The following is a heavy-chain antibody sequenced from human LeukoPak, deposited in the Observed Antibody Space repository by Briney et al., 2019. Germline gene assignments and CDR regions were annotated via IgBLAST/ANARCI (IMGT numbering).Heavy chain of an antibody. CDR1: GFTFSTYW. CDR2: MKRDGSEI. Sequence: GGSLRLSCSASGFTFSTYWMSWVRQAPGKGLEWVANMKRDGSEIYYVDSVKGRFTISRDNAKNSLFLQMNSLRAEDTAVYYCARPTGDTAMVRWGFVYWGQGTLVTVSS. V-gene: IGHV3-7*01. J-gene: IGHJ4*02. CDR3: ARPTGDTAMVRWGFVY. D-gene: IGHD5-18*01.